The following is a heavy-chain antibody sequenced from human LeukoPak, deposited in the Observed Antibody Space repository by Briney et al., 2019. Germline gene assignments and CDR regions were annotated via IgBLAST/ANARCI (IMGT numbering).Heavy chain of an antibody. CDR1: GYTFTSYY. J-gene: IGHJ5*02. CDR2: INPSGGST. Sequence: ASVKVSCKASGYTFTSYYMHWLRQAPGQGLEWMGIINPSGGSTSYAQKFQGRVTMTRDTSTSTVYMELSSLRSEDTAVYYCARADYGDYVGDNWFDPWGQGTLVTVSS. CDR3: ARADYGDYVGDNWFDP. V-gene: IGHV1-46*01. D-gene: IGHD4-17*01.